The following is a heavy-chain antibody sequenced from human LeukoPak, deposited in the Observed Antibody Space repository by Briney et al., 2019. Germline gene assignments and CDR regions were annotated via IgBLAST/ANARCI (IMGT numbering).Heavy chain of an antibody. D-gene: IGHD3-9*01. Sequence: GASVKVSCKGSGYTFTSYGISWVRQAPGQGGEWMGWISAYNGNTNCAQKLQGRVTMTTDTSTSTAYMELTSLRPDDTAVYYCARGRKNRRSRLKILGSLDHWGQRTLVTVPS. CDR2: ISAYNGNT. V-gene: IGHV1-18*01. J-gene: IGHJ4*02. CDR3: ARGRKNRRSRLKILGSLDH. CDR1: GYTFTSYG.